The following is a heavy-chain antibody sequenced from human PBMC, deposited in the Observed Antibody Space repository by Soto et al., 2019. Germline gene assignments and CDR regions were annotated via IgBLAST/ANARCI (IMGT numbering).Heavy chain of an antibody. CDR1: GGTFSSYA. Sequence: GASVKVSCKASGGTFSSYAISWVRQAPGQGLEWMGGIIPIFGTANYAQKFQGRVTITADESTSTAYMELSSLRSEDTAVYYCARDVLSGYESRSVYFDYWGQGTLVTVSS. CDR2: IIPIFGTA. CDR3: ARDVLSGYESRSVYFDY. V-gene: IGHV1-69*13. D-gene: IGHD5-12*01. J-gene: IGHJ4*02.